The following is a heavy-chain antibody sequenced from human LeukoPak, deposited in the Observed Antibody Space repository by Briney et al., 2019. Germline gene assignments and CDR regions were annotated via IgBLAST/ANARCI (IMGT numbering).Heavy chain of an antibody. Sequence: SETLFLTCTVSGGSISSTSYYWGWIRQPPGKGLEWIGYSCYSGSTYYNPSLESRLNLSVDTYKSVFSLMLRSVTAADTAVYYCARQVHSTPIIVLVVTPPYLPDFDVWGRGTLVTVSS. J-gene: IGHJ2*01. CDR2: SCYSGST. V-gene: IGHV4-39*01. CDR1: GGSISSTSYY. CDR3: ARQVHSTPIIVLVVTPPYLPDFDV. D-gene: IGHD2/OR15-2a*01.